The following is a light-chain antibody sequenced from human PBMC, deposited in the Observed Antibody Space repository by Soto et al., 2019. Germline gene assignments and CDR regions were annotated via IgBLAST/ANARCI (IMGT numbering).Light chain of an antibody. V-gene: IGKV1-39*01. CDR2: AAS. CDR1: QSISSY. CDR3: QQSYSTPIT. J-gene: IGKJ5*01. Sequence: DIQMTQSQASLSASVGDRVTITCRESQSISSYLNWYQQKPGKAPKLLIYAASSLQSGVPSRFSGSGSGTDFTLTISSLQPEDFATHYCQQSYSTPITFGQATRLEIK.